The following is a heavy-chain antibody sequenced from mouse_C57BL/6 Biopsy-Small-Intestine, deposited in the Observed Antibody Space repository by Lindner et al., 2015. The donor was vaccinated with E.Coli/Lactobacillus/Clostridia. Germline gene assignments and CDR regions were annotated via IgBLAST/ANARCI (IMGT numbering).Heavy chain of an antibody. CDR3: ARWADVTDSDWSGPFDF. CDR2: IIPIFGTP. Sequence: SVKVSCKASGGTFSRHAISWVRQAPGQGLEWMGRIIPIFGTPNYAQNFQGRVTITADESTSTAYMELSSLRSEDSALYYCARWADVTDSDWSGPFDFWGQGTLVTVSS. CDR1: GGTFSRHA. J-gene: IGHJ4*01. D-gene: IGHD2-12*01. V-gene: IGHV1-81*01.